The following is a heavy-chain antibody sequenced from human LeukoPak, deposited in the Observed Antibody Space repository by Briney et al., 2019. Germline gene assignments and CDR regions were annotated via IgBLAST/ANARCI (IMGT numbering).Heavy chain of an antibody. CDR1: GFTFSSYE. Sequence: GGSLRLSCAASGFTFSSYEMNWVRQAPGKGLEWVSAISGSGGSTYYADSVKGRFTISRDNSKNTLYLQTNSLRAEDTAVYYCASPGDYSNSGYFDYWGQGTLVTVSS. J-gene: IGHJ4*02. CDR2: ISGSGGST. CDR3: ASPGDYSNSGYFDY. V-gene: IGHV3-23*01. D-gene: IGHD4-11*01.